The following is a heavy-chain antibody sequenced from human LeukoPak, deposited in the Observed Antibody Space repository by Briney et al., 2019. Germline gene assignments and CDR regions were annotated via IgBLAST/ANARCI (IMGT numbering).Heavy chain of an antibody. J-gene: IGHJ3*02. Sequence: NPSETLSLTCTVSGGSISSYYWSWIRLPPGKGLEWIGYIYYSGSTNYNPSLKSRVTISVDTSKNQFSLKLSSVTAADTAVYYCARLVPEYSSSWYSFDIWGQGTMVTVSS. CDR3: ARLVPEYSSSWYSFDI. D-gene: IGHD6-13*01. CDR1: GGSISSYY. V-gene: IGHV4-59*08. CDR2: IYYSGST.